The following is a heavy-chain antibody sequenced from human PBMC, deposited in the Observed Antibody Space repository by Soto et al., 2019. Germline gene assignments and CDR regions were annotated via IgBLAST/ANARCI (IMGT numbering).Heavy chain of an antibody. CDR1: GFAFSTYA. J-gene: IGHJ4*02. Sequence: PVGSLRLCCAASGFAFSTYAMSWVRQAPGKGLEWVSGISGNSGSTYYADFVKGRFTISRDNSKNTLYLQMNSLRAEDTAVYYCAKAIVVVISTGFYFDYWGQGTLVIVSS. D-gene: IGHD3-22*01. CDR3: AKAIVVVISTGFYFDY. CDR2: ISGNSGST. V-gene: IGHV3-23*01.